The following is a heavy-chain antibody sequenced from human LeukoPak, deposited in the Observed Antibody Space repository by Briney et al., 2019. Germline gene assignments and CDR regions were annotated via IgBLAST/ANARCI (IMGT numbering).Heavy chain of an antibody. Sequence: SEALSLTCDVSGGSFSGYYYSWIRQPPGKGLEWIGEVSHSGTTNYNSSLKSRVSMTVGASSTQFSLIMTSVTAADTAVYYCATSGWNGGGGFDPWGQGTLVIVSS. J-gene: IGHJ5*02. CDR3: ATSGWNGGGGFDP. CDR1: GGSFSGYY. CDR2: VSHSGTT. V-gene: IGHV4-34*01. D-gene: IGHD3-16*01.